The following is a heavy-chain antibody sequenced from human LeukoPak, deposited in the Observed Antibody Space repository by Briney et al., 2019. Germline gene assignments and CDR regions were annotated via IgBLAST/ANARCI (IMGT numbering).Heavy chain of an antibody. D-gene: IGHD4-17*01. Sequence: PGGSLRLSCAASGFSINSYSMTWVRQAPGKGLEWVSTISSSGGYIHYADSVKGRFTISRDTAKNSLYLQMNSLRVEDTAVYNCARLRDTVTSASDYWGQGTLVTVSS. V-gene: IGHV3-21*01. CDR3: ARLRDTVTSASDY. CDR2: ISSSGGYI. CDR1: GFSINSYS. J-gene: IGHJ4*02.